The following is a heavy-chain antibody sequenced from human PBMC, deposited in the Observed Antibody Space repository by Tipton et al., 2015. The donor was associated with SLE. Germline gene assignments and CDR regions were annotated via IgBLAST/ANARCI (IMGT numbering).Heavy chain of an antibody. CDR2: IYYSVST. D-gene: IGHD6-13*01. CDR3: AWVGGSSSPPANWFDP. CDR1: GGSISSSSYY. V-gene: IGHV4-39*07. Sequence: TLSLTCTVSGGSISSSSYYWGWIRQPPGKGLLWIGSIYYSVSTNYNPSLKSRVTISVDTSKNQFSLKLSSVTAADTAVYYCAWVGGSSSPPANWFDPWGQGTLVNVTS. J-gene: IGHJ5*02.